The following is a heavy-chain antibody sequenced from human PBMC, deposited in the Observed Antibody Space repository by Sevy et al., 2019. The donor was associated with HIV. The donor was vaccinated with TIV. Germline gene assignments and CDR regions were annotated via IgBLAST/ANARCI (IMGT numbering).Heavy chain of an antibody. Sequence: GGSLRLSCTASGFTFSSHEMNWVRQAPGKGLEWVSYITNSGSSIYYSDSVRGRFTVSRDNAKNSLYLQMKSLRAEDTAVYYCARDLPPSATTVAHFDYWGRGTLVTVSS. CDR2: ITNSGSSI. CDR3: ARDLPPSATTVAHFDY. CDR1: GFTFSSHE. D-gene: IGHD4-17*01. V-gene: IGHV3-48*03. J-gene: IGHJ4*02.